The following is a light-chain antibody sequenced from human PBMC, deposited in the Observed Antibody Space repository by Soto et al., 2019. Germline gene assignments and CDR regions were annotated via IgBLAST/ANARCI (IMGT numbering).Light chain of an antibody. J-gene: IGKJ5*01. CDR2: GAS. CDR1: QSVSSNY. Sequence: EIVLTQSPGTLSLSPGERATLSCRASQSVSSNYLAWYQQKPGQAPRLLIYGASSRATGIPDRFSGSGSGTDFGLTISRLEPEDFAVYTCQQYDSSLITFGQGTRLEIK. V-gene: IGKV3-20*01. CDR3: QQYDSSLIT.